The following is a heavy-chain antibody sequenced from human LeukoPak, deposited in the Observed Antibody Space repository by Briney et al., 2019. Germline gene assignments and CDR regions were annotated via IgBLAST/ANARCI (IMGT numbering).Heavy chain of an antibody. CDR2: ISYDGSNK. CDR1: GFTFSSYG. V-gene: IGHV3-30*03. Sequence: GGSLRLSCAASGFTFSSYGMHWVRQAPGKGLEWVAVISYDGSNKYYADSVKGRFTTSRDNSKNTLYLQMNSLRAEDTAVYYCAGYNVLRFLEWLPRHFDYWGQGTLVTVSS. CDR3: AGYNVLRFLEWLPRHFDY. D-gene: IGHD3-3*01. J-gene: IGHJ4*02.